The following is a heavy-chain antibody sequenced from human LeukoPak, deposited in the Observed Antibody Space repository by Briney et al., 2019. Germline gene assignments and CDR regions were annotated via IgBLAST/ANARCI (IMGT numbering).Heavy chain of an antibody. D-gene: IGHD5-24*01. J-gene: IGHJ6*02. CDR1: GGSISSRSYH. CDR3: ARDDRWLQPRVYYYYGMDV. V-gene: IGHV4-39*02. CDR2: IYSSGST. Sequence: SETLSLTCTVSGGSISSRSYHWGWIRQPPGRGLEWIGSIYSSGSTYYNPSLKSRVTISVDTSKNQLSMKVNSVTAADTAVYYCARDDRWLQPRVYYYYGMDVWGQGTTVTVSS.